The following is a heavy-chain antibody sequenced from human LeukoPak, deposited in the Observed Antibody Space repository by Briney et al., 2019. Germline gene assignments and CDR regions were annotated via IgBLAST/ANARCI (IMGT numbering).Heavy chain of an antibody. Sequence: PGGSLRLSCAASGFTFSSYSMNWVRQAPGKGLEWVSSISSSSSSYIYYADSVKGRFTISRDNAKNSLYLQMNSLRAEDTAVYYCARGRSSSRDGYISDYWGQGTLVTVSS. J-gene: IGHJ4*02. D-gene: IGHD5-24*01. CDR3: ARGRSSSRDGYISDY. V-gene: IGHV3-21*01. CDR2: ISSSSSSYI. CDR1: GFTFSSYS.